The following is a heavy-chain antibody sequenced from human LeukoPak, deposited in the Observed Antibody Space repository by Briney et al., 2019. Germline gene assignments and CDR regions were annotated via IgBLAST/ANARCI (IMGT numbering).Heavy chain of an antibody. D-gene: IGHD6-6*01. CDR3: ARGVRSQLGWLYFDY. CDR1: GFTFSSYS. J-gene: IGHJ4*02. V-gene: IGHV3-21*04. CDR2: ISSSSSHI. Sequence: TPGGSLRLSCAASGFTFSSYSMNWVRQAPGKGLEWVSSISSSSSHIYYADSVKGRFTISRDNAKNSLYLQMNSLRAEDTAVYYCARGVRSQLGWLYFDYWGQGTLVTVSS.